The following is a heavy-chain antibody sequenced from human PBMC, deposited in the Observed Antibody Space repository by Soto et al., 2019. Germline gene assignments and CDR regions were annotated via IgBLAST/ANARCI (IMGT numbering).Heavy chain of an antibody. V-gene: IGHV3-7*01. D-gene: IGHD3-22*01. J-gene: IGHJ4*02. CDR2: IKQDGSEK. Sequence: GGSLRLSCAASGFTFSSYWMSWFRQAPGKGLEWVANIKQDGSEKYYVDSVKGRFTISRDNAKNSLYLQMNSLRAEDTAVYYCASWNYYDSSTAPVHWGQGTLVTVSS. CDR3: ASWNYYDSSTAPVH. CDR1: GFTFSSYW.